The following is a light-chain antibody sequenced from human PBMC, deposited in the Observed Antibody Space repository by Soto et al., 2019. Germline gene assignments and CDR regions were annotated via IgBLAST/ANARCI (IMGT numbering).Light chain of an antibody. CDR1: QNLLYSSNNQNY. CDR2: WAS. J-gene: IGKJ4*01. CDR3: QQYYNRPLT. V-gene: IGKV4-1*01. Sequence: DIVMTQSPDSLAVSLGERATINCKSSQNLLYSSNNQNYLAWYQHNPGQPPRLLVYWASTRESGVPDRFSGSGSGTDFTLTISSLQAEDVAVYYCQQYYNRPLTFGGGTKVEIK.